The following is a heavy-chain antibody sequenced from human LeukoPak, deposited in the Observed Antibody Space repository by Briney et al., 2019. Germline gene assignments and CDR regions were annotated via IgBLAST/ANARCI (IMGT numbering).Heavy chain of an antibody. V-gene: IGHV4-4*02. CDR1: GGSINSSDW. Sequence: SETLSLTCAVSGGSINSSDWWSWVRQPPGKGLEWIGEIYHSGSTNNNPSLKSRVTISVDKSKNQFSLKLSSVTAADTAVYYCARVATVTKGANAFDIWGQGTMVTVSS. D-gene: IGHD4-17*01. CDR3: ARVATVTKGANAFDI. CDR2: IYHSGST. J-gene: IGHJ3*02.